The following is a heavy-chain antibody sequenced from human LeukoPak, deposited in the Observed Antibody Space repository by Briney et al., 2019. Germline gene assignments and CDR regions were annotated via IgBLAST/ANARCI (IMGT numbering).Heavy chain of an antibody. CDR1: GYTFTSYY. Sequence: ASVKVSCKASGYTFTSYYMHWVRQAPEQGLEWIGVINPRGGSTSYAQKFQGRVTMTRDTSTSTVYMELSCLRSEDTAVYYCARDGYYYDSTGGSNWFDPWGQGTLVTVSS. D-gene: IGHD3-22*01. CDR2: INPRGGST. V-gene: IGHV1-46*01. J-gene: IGHJ5*02. CDR3: ARDGYYYDSTGGSNWFDP.